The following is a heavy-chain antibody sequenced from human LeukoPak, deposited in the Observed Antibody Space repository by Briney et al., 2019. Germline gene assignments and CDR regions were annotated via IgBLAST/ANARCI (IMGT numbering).Heavy chain of an antibody. J-gene: IGHJ4*02. V-gene: IGHV1-69*10. Sequence: VKVSCKASGGTFSSYAISWVRQAPGQGLEWMGRIIPIPGIANYAQKFQGRVTTTADKSTSTAYMELSSLRSEDTAVYYCAREAVRGARPYYFDYWGQGTLVTVSS. CDR1: GGTFSSYA. D-gene: IGHD3-10*01. CDR2: IIPIPGIA. CDR3: AREAVRGARPYYFDY.